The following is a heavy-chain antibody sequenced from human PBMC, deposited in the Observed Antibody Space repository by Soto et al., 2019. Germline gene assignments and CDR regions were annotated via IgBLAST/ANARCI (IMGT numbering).Heavy chain of an antibody. D-gene: IGHD2-15*01. CDR3: ARDRPLGYCSGGSCYGPRWCDP. Sequence: GSSVKVSCNPSGGTFSSYAISWVRQAPGQGLEWMGGIIPIFGTANYAQKFQGRVTITADESTSTAYMELSSLRSEDTAVYYCARDRPLGYCSGGSCYGPRWCDPWGQGTLVAV. J-gene: IGHJ5*02. CDR2: IIPIFGTA. V-gene: IGHV1-69*13. CDR1: GGTFSSYA.